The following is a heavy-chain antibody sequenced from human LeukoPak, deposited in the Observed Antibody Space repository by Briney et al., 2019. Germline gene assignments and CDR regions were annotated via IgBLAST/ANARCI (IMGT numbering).Heavy chain of an antibody. D-gene: IGHD4-17*01. V-gene: IGHV3-7*01. J-gene: IGHJ6*02. CDR3: ARVDDYAPLSAKYGMDV. CDR2: IKQDGSEK. CDR1: GFTFSSYW. Sequence: QPGGSLRLSCAASGFTFSSYWMSWVRQAPGKGLEWVANIKQDGSEKYYVDSVKGRSTISRDNAKNSLYLQMNSLRAEDTAVYYCARVDDYAPLSAKYGMDVWGQGTTVTVSS.